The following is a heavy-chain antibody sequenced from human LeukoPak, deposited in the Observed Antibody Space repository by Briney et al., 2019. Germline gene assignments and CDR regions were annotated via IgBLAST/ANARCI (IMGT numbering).Heavy chain of an antibody. Sequence: SETLSLTCTVSGGSIGSSNYYWGWIRQPPGKELEWIGHIFYSGNTYYNPSLKSRVTISVDTSKNQFSLHLSSVTAADTATYYCARRGITYSSSFFAFWGQGTLVTVSS. J-gene: IGHJ4*02. D-gene: IGHD1-26*01. CDR2: IFYSGNT. V-gene: IGHV4-39*01. CDR1: GGSIGSSNYY. CDR3: ARRGITYSSSFFAF.